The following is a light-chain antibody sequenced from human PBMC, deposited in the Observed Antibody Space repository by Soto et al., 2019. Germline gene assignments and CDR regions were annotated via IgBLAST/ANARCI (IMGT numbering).Light chain of an antibody. CDR1: QSVGGN. J-gene: IGKJ1*01. Sequence: EIVMKQSPPTLYVFPGDIVTIYCSARQSVGGNLAWYQQKPGQAPRLLIYGASTRATGIPARFSGSGSETEFTLTISSLQAEDSAVYFCQQYNNWPTWTFGQGPKVDI. CDR3: QQYNNWPTWT. V-gene: IGKV3-15*01. CDR2: GAS.